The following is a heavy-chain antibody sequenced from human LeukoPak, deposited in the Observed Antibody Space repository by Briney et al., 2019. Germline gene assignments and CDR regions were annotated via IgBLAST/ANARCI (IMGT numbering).Heavy chain of an antibody. CDR2: ISISGSSR. D-gene: IGHD6-6*01. CDR1: GFTFSSYA. Sequence: GGSLRLSCAASGFTFSSYAMSWVRQAPGKGLEWLSFISISGSSRHYADSVKGRFTISRDNAKNSLYLQMNSLRAEDTAVYYCARDGHSSSSGLGYWGQGTLVTVSS. V-gene: IGHV3-21*05. CDR3: ARDGHSSSSGLGY. J-gene: IGHJ4*02.